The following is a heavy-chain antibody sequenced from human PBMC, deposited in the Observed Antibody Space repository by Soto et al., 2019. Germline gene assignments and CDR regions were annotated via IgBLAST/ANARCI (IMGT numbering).Heavy chain of an antibody. CDR1: GYTFTSYD. Sequence: GASVKVSCKASGYTFTSYDMNWVRQATGQGLEWMGWMNPNSGNTGYAQKFQGRVTMTRDTSISTAYMELSSLRSEDTAVYYCARGLFWLRDQYYMDVWGKGTTVPVSS. CDR3: ARGLFWLRDQYYMDV. D-gene: IGHD3-3*01. J-gene: IGHJ6*03. CDR2: MNPNSGNT. V-gene: IGHV1-8*01.